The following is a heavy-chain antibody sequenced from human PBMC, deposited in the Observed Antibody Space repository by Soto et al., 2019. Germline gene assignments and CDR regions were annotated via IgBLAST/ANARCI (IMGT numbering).Heavy chain of an antibody. Sequence: QVQLLQSGAEVRKPGASVKVSCKASGYTFTNYGITWVRQAPGQGLEWMGGIGAYNGDTHYTQRLQGRGTMTPDTSTSTAHMGLRGLRSDDTAIYYCARVPQPVGYFYYYMDVWGQGTTVTVSS. J-gene: IGHJ6*03. CDR1: GYTFTNYG. V-gene: IGHV1-18*01. CDR3: ARVPQPVGYFYYYMDV. CDR2: IGAYNGDT.